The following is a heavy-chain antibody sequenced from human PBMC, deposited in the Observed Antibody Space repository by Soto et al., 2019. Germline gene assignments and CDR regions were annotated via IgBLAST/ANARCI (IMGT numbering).Heavy chain of an antibody. V-gene: IGHV4-4*07. Sequence: SETLSLTCTVSGGSITDYSWVWIRQPAGKGLEWIGRILSSGSTNYNPSLKGRITMSLDTSKNQFSLKLNSATATDTAVYFCARDQGVVVTADNWFDPWGQGILVTVSS. D-gene: IGHD2-21*02. J-gene: IGHJ5*02. CDR2: ILSSGST. CDR1: GGSITDYS. CDR3: ARDQGVVVTADNWFDP.